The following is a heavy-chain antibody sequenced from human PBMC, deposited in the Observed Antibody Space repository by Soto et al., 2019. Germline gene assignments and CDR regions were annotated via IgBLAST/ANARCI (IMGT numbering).Heavy chain of an antibody. V-gene: IGHV3-74*01. CDR3: ARSNSVVDY. Sequence: GGPLRLSCAASGFTFSSYWMHWVRQAPGKGLVWVARINSDGSGTSYAGSVMGRFTISRDNAQNTLYLQINSLRGEDTAVYYCARSNSVVDYWGQGTLVTVSS. CDR1: GFTFSSYW. D-gene: IGHD4-4*01. J-gene: IGHJ4*02. CDR2: INSDGSGT.